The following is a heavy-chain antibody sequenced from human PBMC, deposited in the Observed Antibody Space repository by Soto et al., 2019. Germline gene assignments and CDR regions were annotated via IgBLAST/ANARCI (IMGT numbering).Heavy chain of an antibody. CDR3: AKDTTVPTVWSAGMDV. CDR2: ISGSGGST. Sequence: SGGSLRLSCAASGFTFSSYAISWVRQAPGKGLEWVSAISGSGGSTYYADSVKGRFTISRDNSKNTLYLQMNSLRAEDTAVYYCAKDTTVPTVWSAGMDVWGQGTTVTVSS. V-gene: IGHV3-23*01. J-gene: IGHJ6*02. D-gene: IGHD4-17*01. CDR1: GFTFSSYA.